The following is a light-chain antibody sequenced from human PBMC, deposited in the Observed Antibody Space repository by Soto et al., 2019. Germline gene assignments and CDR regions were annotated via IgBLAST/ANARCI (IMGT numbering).Light chain of an antibody. V-gene: IGKV1-5*01. CDR1: QSIGRW. J-gene: IGKJ4*01. CDR2: DAS. CDR3: QQYNSYPLA. Sequence: DIQMTQSPSTLSASVGDRVTITCRASQSIGRWLAWYQQKPGKAPKLLIYDASSLESGVPSRFSGSGSGTEFTLTISSLQPDDFETYYCQQYNSYPLALGGGPKV.